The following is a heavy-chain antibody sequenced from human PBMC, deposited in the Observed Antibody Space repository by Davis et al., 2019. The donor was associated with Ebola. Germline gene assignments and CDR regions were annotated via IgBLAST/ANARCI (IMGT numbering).Heavy chain of an antibody. J-gene: IGHJ6*02. V-gene: IGHV1-69*13. CDR2: TIPMFGTS. CDR3: ARDLSYSYYYHYYGMDV. CDR1: GYTFTGYY. Sequence: SVQVSCKASGYTFTGYYMHWVRQAPGQGLEWMGGTIPMFGTSDSAQQFQGRVTIAADESTSTVYMELSRLRSDDTAVYHCARDLSYSYYYHYYGMDVWGQGTTVTVSS. D-gene: IGHD3-10*01.